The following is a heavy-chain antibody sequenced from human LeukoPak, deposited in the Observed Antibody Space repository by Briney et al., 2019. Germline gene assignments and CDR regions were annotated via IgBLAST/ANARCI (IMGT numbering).Heavy chain of an antibody. D-gene: IGHD1-26*01. CDR1: GFTFSSYA. CDR3: ARDGGGVGAIRGGSDN. J-gene: IGHJ4*02. CDR2: ISYDGSNK. V-gene: IGHV3-30*04. Sequence: GGSLRLSCAASGFTFSSYAMHWVRQAPGKGLEWVAVISYDGSNKYYADSVKGRFTISRDNSKNTLYLQMNSLRAGDTAVYYCARDGGGVGAIRGGSDNWGQGTLVTVSS.